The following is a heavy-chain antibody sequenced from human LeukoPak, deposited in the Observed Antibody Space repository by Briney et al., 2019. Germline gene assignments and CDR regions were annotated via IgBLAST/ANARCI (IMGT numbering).Heavy chain of an antibody. Sequence: GGSLRLSCAASGFTVSSNYMSWVRQAPGKGLEWVSIIYNGGSTYFADSVKGRFTISRDDSKNTLYLQMNSLRAEDTAVYYCARGRDTYDSSAYPLDYWGQGTLVTVSS. CDR1: GFTVSSNY. D-gene: IGHD3-22*01. CDR2: IYNGGST. V-gene: IGHV3-53*01. J-gene: IGHJ4*02. CDR3: ARGRDTYDSSAYPLDY.